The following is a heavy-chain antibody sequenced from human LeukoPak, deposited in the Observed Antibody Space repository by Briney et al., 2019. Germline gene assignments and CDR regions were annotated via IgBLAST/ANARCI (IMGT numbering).Heavy chain of an antibody. Sequence: PSETLSLTCSVSGGSVSSRNYSWTWIRQPPGKRLEWIGHIYYSGSTNYNPSLKSRFTISVDTSKNQFSLKLSSVTAADTAVYYCASRSSIWSGYQDTLYYFDSWGQGTLVTVSS. J-gene: IGHJ4*02. V-gene: IGHV4-61*01. CDR1: GGSVSSRNYS. D-gene: IGHD3-3*01. CDR2: IYYSGST. CDR3: ASRSSIWSGYQDTLYYFDS.